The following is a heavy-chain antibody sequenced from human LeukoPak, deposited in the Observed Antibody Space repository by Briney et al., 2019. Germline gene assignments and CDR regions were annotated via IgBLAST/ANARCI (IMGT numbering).Heavy chain of an antibody. Sequence: GGSLRLSCAASGFTFSSYGMHWVRQAPGKGLEWVAVIWYDGSNKYYGDSVKGRFTISRDNSKNTLYLQMNSLRAEDTAVYYCARDRIAVPPLTHSNWFDPWGQGTLVTVSS. J-gene: IGHJ5*02. D-gene: IGHD6-6*01. CDR1: GFTFSSYG. CDR3: ARDRIAVPPLTHSNWFDP. CDR2: IWYDGSNK. V-gene: IGHV3-33*01.